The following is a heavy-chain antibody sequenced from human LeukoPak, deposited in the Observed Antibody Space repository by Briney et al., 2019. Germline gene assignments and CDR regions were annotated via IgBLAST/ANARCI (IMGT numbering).Heavy chain of an antibody. CDR2: INPNSGGT. D-gene: IGHD3-3*01. V-gene: IGHV1-2*06. CDR3: ARERSEEWLSIDY. Sequence: ASVKVSCKASGYTFTGYYMYWVRQAPGQGLEWMGRINPNSGGTNYAQKFQGRVTMTRDTSISTAYMELSRLRSDDTAVYYCARERSEEWLSIDYWGQGTLVTVSS. J-gene: IGHJ4*02. CDR1: GYTFTGYY.